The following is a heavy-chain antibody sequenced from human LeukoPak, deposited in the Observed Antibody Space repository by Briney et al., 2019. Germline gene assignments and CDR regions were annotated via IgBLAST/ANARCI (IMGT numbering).Heavy chain of an antibody. D-gene: IGHD5-12*01. J-gene: IGHJ4*02. CDR3: ARDGYSGNDGL. V-gene: IGHV4-34*01. CDR2: INHSGST. Sequence: SETLSLTCAVYGGSFSGYYWSWIRQPPGKGLEWIGEINHSGSTNYNPSLKSRVTISVDTSKNQFSLKLSSVTAADTAVYCARDGYSGNDGLWGQGTLVTVSS. CDR1: GGSFSGYY.